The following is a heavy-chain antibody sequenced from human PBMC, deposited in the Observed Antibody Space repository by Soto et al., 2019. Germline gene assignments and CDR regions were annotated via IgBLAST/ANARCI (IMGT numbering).Heavy chain of an antibody. CDR3: ASSHIAAAPYGMGL. J-gene: IGHJ6*02. CDR2: INAGNGNT. V-gene: IGHV1-3*01. Sequence: GASAKVSCKAAGYTFTSYAMHWVRQAPGQRLEWMGWINAGNGNTKYSQKFQGRVTITRDTSASTAYMELSSLRSEDTAVYYCASSHIAAAPYGMGLWGQGTTVTVSS. D-gene: IGHD6-13*01. CDR1: GYTFTSYA.